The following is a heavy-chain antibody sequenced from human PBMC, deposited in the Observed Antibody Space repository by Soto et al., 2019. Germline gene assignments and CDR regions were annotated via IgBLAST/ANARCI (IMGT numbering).Heavy chain of an antibody. V-gene: IGHV3-23*01. J-gene: IGHJ4*02. CDR2: ISGRDGGT. Sequence: PGGSLRLSCAASGVTFNSYMMNWVRQAPGEGLEWVSGISGRDGGTYYADSVKGRFTISRDNSKNTLYLQMNSLGADDTAVYYCAKRSQPSTVTAKSNYFDSWGQGTLVTVSS. D-gene: IGHD4-17*01. CDR3: AKRSQPSTVTAKSNYFDS. CDR1: GVTFNSYM.